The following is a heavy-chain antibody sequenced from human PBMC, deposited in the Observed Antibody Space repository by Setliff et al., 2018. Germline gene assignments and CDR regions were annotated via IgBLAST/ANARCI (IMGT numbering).Heavy chain of an antibody. V-gene: IGHV3-30*01. CDR2: ISYDGSNK. D-gene: IGHD3-22*01. CDR3: ARLALTGYGSSGYYYALEYYYYMDF. CDR1: GFTFSSHA. J-gene: IGHJ6*03. Sequence: GGSLRLSCAASGFTFSSHAMHWVRQAPGKGLEWVAVISYDGSNKYYGDAVKGRFTISRDNSKNTLFLKMNSLIHEDTAVYDCARLALTGYGSSGYYYALEYYYYMDFWGKGTTVTVSS.